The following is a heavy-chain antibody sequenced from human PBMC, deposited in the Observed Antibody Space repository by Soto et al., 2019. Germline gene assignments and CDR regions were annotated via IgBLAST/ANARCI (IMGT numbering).Heavy chain of an antibody. V-gene: IGHV3-23*01. D-gene: IGHD3-3*01. CDR3: AKTANSDFWSGRNYNWFDP. CDR2: ISGGGST. CDR1: GGTFSSYA. Sequence: PGGSLRLPCAASGGTFSSYAMSWIRQAPGKGLEWVSAISGGGSTYYADSVKGRFTISRDNSKNTLYLQMNSLRAEDTAVYYCAKTANSDFWSGRNYNWFDPWGQGTLDTVSS. J-gene: IGHJ5*02.